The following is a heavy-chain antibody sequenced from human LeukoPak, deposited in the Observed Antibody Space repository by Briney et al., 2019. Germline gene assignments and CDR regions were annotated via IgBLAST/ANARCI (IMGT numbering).Heavy chain of an antibody. CDR1: GYTFTSYY. Sequence: GASVKVSCKASGYTFTSYYMHWVRQAPGQGLEWMQIINPSGGSTSYAQKFQGRVTMTRDMSTSTVYMELSSLRSEDTAVYYCASAVVAATRGLDVWGKRTTVTVSS. CDR3: ASAVVAATRGLDV. J-gene: IGHJ6*04. V-gene: IGHV1-46*01. CDR2: INPSGGST. D-gene: IGHD2-15*01.